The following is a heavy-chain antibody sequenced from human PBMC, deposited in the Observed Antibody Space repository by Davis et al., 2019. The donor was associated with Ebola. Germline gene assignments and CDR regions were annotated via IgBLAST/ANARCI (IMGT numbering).Heavy chain of an antibody. D-gene: IGHD3-10*01. CDR3: VKETDARSSGSYDH. V-gene: IGHV3-30*18. CDR1: GFTFSDYG. J-gene: IGHJ1*01. Sequence: GESLKISCEASGFTFSDYGIHWVRQIPGKGLEWLAVISYDGSLKYYVDTVNGRFISSRDNSRNTVYLHINSLRPEDTALYFCVKETDARSSGSYDHWGQGILVTVSS. CDR2: ISYDGSLK.